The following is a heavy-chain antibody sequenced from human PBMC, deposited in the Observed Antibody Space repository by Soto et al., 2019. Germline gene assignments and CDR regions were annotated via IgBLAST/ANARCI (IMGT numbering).Heavy chain of an antibody. D-gene: IGHD2-2*02. V-gene: IGHV1-69*06. J-gene: IGHJ4*02. CDR3: AREGRGKKAGYTGLVSLGY. CDR1: GSRFSNYV. CDR2: IIPIFNST. Sequence: SVKVSCKVSGSRFSNYVISWVRQAPGHGLEWLGRIIPIFNSTKYAQSFQGRVTITADKSTSTASLELSSLRSDDTAVYYCAREGRGKKAGYTGLVSLGYWGQGTLVTVSS.